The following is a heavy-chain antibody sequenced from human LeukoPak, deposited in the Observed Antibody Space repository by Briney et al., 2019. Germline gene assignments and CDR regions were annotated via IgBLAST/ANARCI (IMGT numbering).Heavy chain of an antibody. Sequence: PGGSLGLSCAASGFTFDDYGMSWVRQAPGKGLEWVSGINWNGGSTGYADSVKGRFTISRDNAKNSLYLQMNSLRAEDTALYYCARQRKSYLGYDSSGYSQYYFDYWGQGTLVTVSS. V-gene: IGHV3-20*04. D-gene: IGHD3-22*01. CDR1: GFTFDDYG. J-gene: IGHJ4*02. CDR2: INWNGGST. CDR3: ARQRKSYLGYDSSGYSQYYFDY.